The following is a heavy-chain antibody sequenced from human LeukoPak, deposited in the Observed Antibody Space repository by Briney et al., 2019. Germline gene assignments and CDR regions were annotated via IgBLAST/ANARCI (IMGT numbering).Heavy chain of an antibody. D-gene: IGHD2-8*02. CDR2: ISSSGSTM. V-gene: IGHV3-48*03. J-gene: IGHJ4*02. CDR1: GFTFSSYE. CDR3: ARGTGVDY. Sequence: GGSLRLSCATSGFTFSSYEMNWVGQAPGRGLEWVSYISSSGSTMYYADSVKGRFTISRDNAKNSLYLQMNSLRAEDTAVYYCARGTGVDYWGQGTLVTVSS.